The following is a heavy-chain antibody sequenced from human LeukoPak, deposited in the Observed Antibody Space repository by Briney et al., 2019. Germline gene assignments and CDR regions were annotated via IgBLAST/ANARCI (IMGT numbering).Heavy chain of an antibody. D-gene: IGHD2-15*01. J-gene: IGHJ3*02. CDR3: ARGSWTLGYCSGGIGPYDAFDI. CDR1: GYTFTGYY. Sequence: ASVKVSCNASGYTFTGYYMHWMRQAPGQGLEWMGWINPNSGGTNYAQKFQGRVTMTRDTSISTAYMELSRLRSDDTDVYYCARGSWTLGYCSGGIGPYDAFDIWGQGTMVTVSS. CDR2: INPNSGGT. V-gene: IGHV1-2*02.